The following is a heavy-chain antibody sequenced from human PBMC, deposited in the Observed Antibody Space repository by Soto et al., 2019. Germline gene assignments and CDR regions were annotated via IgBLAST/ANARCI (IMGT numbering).Heavy chain of an antibody. CDR2: IITYNGNT. J-gene: IGHJ4*02. CDR1: GYTFSSYA. CDR3: ARTGPPDDY. Sequence: QVQLVQSGAEVKKPGASVTVSCKASGYTFSSYAISWVRQDPGQGLEWMGWIITYNGNTNHAQKLQGRVTMTTDTSTTTAYMDLRSLRSDYTAVYYCARTGPPDDYWGQGTLVTVSS. V-gene: IGHV1-18*01.